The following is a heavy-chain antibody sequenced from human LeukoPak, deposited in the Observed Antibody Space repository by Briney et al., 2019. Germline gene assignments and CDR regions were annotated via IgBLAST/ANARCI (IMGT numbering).Heavy chain of an antibody. J-gene: IGHJ4*02. V-gene: IGHV1-69*05. Sequence: SVKVSCKASGGTFSSYAISWVRQAPGQGLEWMGGIIPIFGTANYAQKFQGRVTITTDESTSTAYMELSSLRAEDTAVYYCARSRDGYKRYYFDYWGQGTLVTVSS. CDR1: GGTFSSYA. CDR3: ARSRDGYKRYYFDY. CDR2: IIPIFGTA. D-gene: IGHD5-24*01.